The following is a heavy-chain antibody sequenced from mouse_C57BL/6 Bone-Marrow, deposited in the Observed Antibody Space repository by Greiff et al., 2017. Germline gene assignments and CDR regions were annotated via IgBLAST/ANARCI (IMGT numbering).Heavy chain of an antibody. CDR1: GFTFSSYG. J-gene: IGHJ4*01. V-gene: IGHV5-6*02. Sequence: EVMLVESGGDLVKPGGSLKLSCAASGFTFSSYGMSWVRQTPDKRLEWVATISSGGSYTYYPDSVKGRFTISRDNAKNTLYLQMSSLKSEDTAMYYCARDELDWGQGTSVTVSS. CDR2: ISSGGSYT. CDR3: ARDELD.